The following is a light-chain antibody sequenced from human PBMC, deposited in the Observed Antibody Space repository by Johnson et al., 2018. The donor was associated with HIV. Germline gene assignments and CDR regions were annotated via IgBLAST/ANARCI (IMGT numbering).Light chain of an antibody. CDR2: ENH. CDR1: SSNIGKNY. V-gene: IGLV1-51*02. Sequence: QSVLTQPPSVSAAPGQMVSISCSGSSSNIGKNYVSWYQQFPGTAPKLLIHENHRRPSGIPERFSGSKSGTSATLDITGLQTGDEADYYCGTWDTSLSASYVFGTGTKVTVL. CDR3: GTWDTSLSASYV. J-gene: IGLJ1*01.